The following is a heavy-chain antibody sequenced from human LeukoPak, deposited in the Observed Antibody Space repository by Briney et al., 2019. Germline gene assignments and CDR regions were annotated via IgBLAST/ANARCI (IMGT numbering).Heavy chain of an antibody. CDR1: GFTFNSYA. Sequence: GGSLRLSCAASGFTFNSYAMHWVRQAPGKGLERVAVISYDGSNKYYADSVKGRVTISRDNAKNSLYLEMNSLRAEDTAVYYCARDPTLRSSAYYYYYMDVWGKGTTVTVSS. D-gene: IGHD2-2*01. CDR2: ISYDGSNK. CDR3: ARDPTLRSSAYYYYYMDV. V-gene: IGHV3-30-3*01. J-gene: IGHJ6*03.